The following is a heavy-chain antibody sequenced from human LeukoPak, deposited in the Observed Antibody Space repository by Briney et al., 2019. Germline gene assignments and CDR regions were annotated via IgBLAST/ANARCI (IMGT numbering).Heavy chain of an antibody. J-gene: IGHJ6*03. V-gene: IGHV1-69*06. CDR1: GGTFSSYA. Sequence: ASVKVSCKASGGTFSSYAISWVRQAPGQGLEWMGGIIPIFGTANYAQKFQGRVTITADKSTSTAYMELSSLRSEDTAVYYCARGRWWFAGRPPHYMDVWGKGTTVTVSS. CDR2: IIPIFGTA. CDR3: ARGRWWFAGRPPHYMDV. D-gene: IGHD6-6*01.